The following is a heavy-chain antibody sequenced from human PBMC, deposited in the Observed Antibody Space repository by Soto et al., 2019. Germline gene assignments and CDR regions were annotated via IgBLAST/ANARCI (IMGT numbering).Heavy chain of an antibody. V-gene: IGHV1-69*01. CDR3: ARPKGSYSSGYYDFDY. CDR1: GGTFSTYA. Sequence: QVQLVQSGAEVKQPGSSVKVSCKTSGGTFSTYAIYWVRQAPGQGLEWMGAIIPLFGTADYAQKFQGRVTITADESTSTAYMELSSLRSEDTAVYYCARPKGSYSSGYYDFDYWGQGTLVTVSS. D-gene: IGHD6-19*01. J-gene: IGHJ4*02. CDR2: IIPLFGTA.